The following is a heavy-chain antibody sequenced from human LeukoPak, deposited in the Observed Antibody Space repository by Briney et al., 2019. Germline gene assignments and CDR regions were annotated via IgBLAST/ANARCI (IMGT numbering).Heavy chain of an antibody. D-gene: IGHD1-26*01. CDR2: IYYSGST. Sequence: SETLSLTCTVSGGSISSSSYYWGWIRQPPGKGLEWIGSIYYSGSTYYNPSLKSRVTISVDTSKNQFSLKLSSVTAADTAVYYCARLYSGSYYGFDYWGQGTLVTVSS. CDR3: ARLYSGSYYGFDY. V-gene: IGHV4-39*07. CDR1: GGSISSSSYY. J-gene: IGHJ4*02.